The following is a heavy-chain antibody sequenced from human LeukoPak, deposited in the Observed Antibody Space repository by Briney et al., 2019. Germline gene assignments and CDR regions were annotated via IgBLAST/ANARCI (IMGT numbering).Heavy chain of an antibody. D-gene: IGHD3-22*01. V-gene: IGHV3-30*02. CDR3: AKKWSGDYDSSGVNDAFDI. Sequence: GGSLRLSCAASAFTFRSYGMHWVRQAPGKGLEWVAFIRYHGSDKYYADSVKDRFTISRDNSKNTLYLQMNSLRAEDTAVYYCAKKWSGDYDSSGVNDAFDIWGQGTMVTVSS. CDR1: AFTFRSYG. J-gene: IGHJ3*02. CDR2: IRYHGSDK.